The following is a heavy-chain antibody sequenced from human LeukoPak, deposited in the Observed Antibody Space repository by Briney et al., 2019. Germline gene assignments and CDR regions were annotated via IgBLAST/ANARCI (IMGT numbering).Heavy chain of an antibody. J-gene: IGHJ4*02. Sequence: GSLRLSCAASGFTFSSYGMHWVRQAPGKGLEWVAAIWYDGSNKYYADSVKGRFTISRDNSKNTLYLQMNSLRAEDTAVYYCARDFRYGDHYYFDYWGQGTLVTVSS. V-gene: IGHV3-33*01. CDR1: GFTFSSYG. D-gene: IGHD4-17*01. CDR3: ARDFRYGDHYYFDY. CDR2: IWYDGSNK.